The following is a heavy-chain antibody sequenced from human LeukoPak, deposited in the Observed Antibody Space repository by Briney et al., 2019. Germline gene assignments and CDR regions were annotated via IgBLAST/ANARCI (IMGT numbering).Heavy chain of an antibody. D-gene: IGHD3-16*01. Sequence: GGSLRLSCAASGFTFSEYYMSWIRQAPGKGLEWVSYISSSGSTIYYADSVKGRFTISRDNAKNSLYLQMNSLRAEDTAVYYCARAMSAWGVAFDIWGQGTMVTVSS. V-gene: IGHV3-11*04. CDR1: GFTFSEYY. CDR3: ARAMSAWGVAFDI. CDR2: ISSSGSTI. J-gene: IGHJ3*02.